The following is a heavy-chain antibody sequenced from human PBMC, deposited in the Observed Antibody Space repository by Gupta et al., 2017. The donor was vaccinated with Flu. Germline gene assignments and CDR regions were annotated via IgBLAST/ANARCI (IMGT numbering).Heavy chain of an antibody. J-gene: IGHJ5*02. D-gene: IGHD3-3*01. CDR2: NNPSDGGA. CDR1: GYTFPRYY. V-gene: IGHV1-46*01. CDR3: ATAGFDIWSGYPFGP. Sequence: QVQLVQSGAEVRKPGASVKGSCKASGYTFPRYYIHWMRQASGQGLEWMGINNPSDGGASYAQKFQGRVTMTSDTSTSTVYMELRNLSSEDTAVYFCATAGFDIWSGYPFGPWGQGTLVTVSP.